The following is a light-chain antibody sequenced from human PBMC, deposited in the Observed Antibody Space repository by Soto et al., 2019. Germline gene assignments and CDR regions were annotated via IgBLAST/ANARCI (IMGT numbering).Light chain of an antibody. CDR3: MQSVQAPLT. CDR1: QSLLHSDGKTY. V-gene: IGKV2D-29*01. J-gene: IGKJ4*01. Sequence: DIVMTQSPLSLPVTPGEPASISCRSSQSLLHSDGKTYFYWYLQKPGRPPQILIYEVSNRFPGVPDRFSGSGSGTDFTLRISRVEAEDVGTYYCMQSVQAPLTFGGGTKVGIK. CDR2: EVS.